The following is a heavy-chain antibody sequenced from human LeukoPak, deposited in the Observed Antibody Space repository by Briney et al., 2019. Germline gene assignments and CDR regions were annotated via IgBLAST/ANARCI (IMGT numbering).Heavy chain of an antibody. V-gene: IGHV3-53*01. CDR1: GFTFSSSA. CDR2: IYSGGST. J-gene: IGHJ4*02. CDR3: ARVGTVDYDILTGYYRAFDY. D-gene: IGHD3-9*01. Sequence: PGGSLRLSCAASGFTFSSSAMSWVRQVPGKGLEWVSVIYSGGSTYYADSVKGRFTISRDNSKNTLYLQMNSLRAEDTAVYYCARVGTVDYDILTGYYRAFDYWGQGTLVTVSS.